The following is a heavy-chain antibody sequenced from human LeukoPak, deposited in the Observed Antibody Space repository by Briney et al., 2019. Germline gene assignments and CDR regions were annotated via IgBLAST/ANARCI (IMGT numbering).Heavy chain of an antibody. V-gene: IGHV4-59*01. CDR1: GGSISSYY. CDR3: ARGRDLGQDY. CDR2: IYYSGST. Sequence: PSETLSLTCTVSGGSISSYYWSWIRQPPGKGLEWIGYIYYSGSTNYNPSLKSRVTMSIDTSKNQFSLKLNSVTAADTAVYFCARGRDLGQDYWGQGTLVTVFS. J-gene: IGHJ4*02. D-gene: IGHD3-16*01.